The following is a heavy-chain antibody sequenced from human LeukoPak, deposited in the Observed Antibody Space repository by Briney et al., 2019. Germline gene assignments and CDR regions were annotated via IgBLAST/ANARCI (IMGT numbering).Heavy chain of an antibody. Sequence: VASVKVSCKASGYAFSAYYMHWVRQAPGQGLEWMGWLNPQTGDTHFAQKFQGRVTFTRDTSISTAYMAMSRLRSDDTAVFYCAGGSRYHDWLSPLDSWGQGTLVTVSS. CDR1: GYAFSAYY. J-gene: IGHJ4*02. D-gene: IGHD3-9*01. V-gene: IGHV1-2*02. CDR3: AGGSRYHDWLSPLDS. CDR2: LNPQTGDT.